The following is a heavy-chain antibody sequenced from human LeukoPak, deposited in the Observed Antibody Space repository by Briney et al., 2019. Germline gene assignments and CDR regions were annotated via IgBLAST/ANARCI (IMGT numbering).Heavy chain of an antibody. J-gene: IGHJ4*02. V-gene: IGHV3-48*01. CDR1: GFTFSSYS. CDR3: ARDRSSGWPGIFDY. Sequence: GGSLRLSCAAPGFTFSSYSMNWVRQAPGKGLEWVSYISSSSSTIYYADSVKGRFTISRDNAKNSLYVQMNSLRAEDTAVYYCARDRSSGWPGIFDYWGQGTLVTVSS. CDR2: ISSSSSTI. D-gene: IGHD6-19*01.